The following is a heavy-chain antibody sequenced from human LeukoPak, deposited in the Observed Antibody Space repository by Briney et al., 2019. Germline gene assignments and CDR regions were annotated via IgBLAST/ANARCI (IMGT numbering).Heavy chain of an antibody. D-gene: IGHD2-8*01. CDR1: GFTFSSYS. V-gene: IGHV3-48*01. CDR3: ARDHPGFVLGGSFDY. J-gene: IGHJ4*02. CDR2: ISSSSSTI. Sequence: PGGSLRLSCAAPGFTFSSYSMNWVRQAPGKGLEWVSYISSSSSTIYYADSVKGRFTISRDNAKNSLYLQMNSLRAEDTAVYYCARDHPGFVLGGSFDYWGQGTLVTVSS.